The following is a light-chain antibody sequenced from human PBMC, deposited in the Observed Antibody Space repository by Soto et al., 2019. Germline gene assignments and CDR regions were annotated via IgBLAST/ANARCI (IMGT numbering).Light chain of an antibody. CDR2: DAS. Sequence: EIVLTQSPATLSLSPGERATLSCRASQSVSSYLAWYPQKPGQAPRLLIYDASNRATGIPARFSGSGSGTAFTLTFSSSEPEDFAVIYSPPFRNWPPGLTFGGGTKVEIK. J-gene: IGKJ4*01. CDR1: QSVSSY. V-gene: IGKV3-11*01. CDR3: PPFRNWPPGLT.